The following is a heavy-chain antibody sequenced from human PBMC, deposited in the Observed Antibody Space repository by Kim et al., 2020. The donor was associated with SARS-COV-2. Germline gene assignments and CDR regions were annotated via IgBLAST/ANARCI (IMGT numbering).Heavy chain of an antibody. CDR2: IKSKTDGGTT. J-gene: IGHJ4*02. CDR1: GFTFSNAW. CDR3: TCFSSGYYLDY. V-gene: IGHV3-15*01. Sequence: GGSLRLSCAASGFTFSNAWMSWVRQAPGKGLEWAGRIKSKTDGGTTDYAAPVKGRFTISRDDSKNTLYLQMNSPKTEDTAVYYCTCFSSGYYLDYWGQGTLVTVSS. D-gene: IGHD3-22*01.